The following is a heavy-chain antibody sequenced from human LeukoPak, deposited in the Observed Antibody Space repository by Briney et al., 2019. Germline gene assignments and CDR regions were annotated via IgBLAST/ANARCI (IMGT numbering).Heavy chain of an antibody. J-gene: IGHJ4*02. CDR1: GYTFTNYG. V-gene: IGHV1-18*01. CDR2: ISAYNGNT. CDR3: ERDPQWRDRGSYFDY. Sequence: ASVKVSCKASGYTFTNYGISSVRQAPGQRLEWMGCISAYNGNTNYAQNLQGRVSLTTDTYKNTAYMELRSLRSDDTALYYCERDPQWRDRGSYFDYWGQGTLVTVSS. D-gene: IGHD6-19*01.